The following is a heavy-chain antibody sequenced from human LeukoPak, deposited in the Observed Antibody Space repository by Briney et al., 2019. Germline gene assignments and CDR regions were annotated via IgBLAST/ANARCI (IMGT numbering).Heavy chain of an antibody. J-gene: IGHJ3*02. CDR3: ARDYYYGSGSYDTSDAFDI. V-gene: IGHV3-11*01. D-gene: IGHD3-10*01. Sequence: PGGSLRLSCAASGFTFSDYYMSWIRQAPGKGLEWVSYISSSGSTIYYADSVKGRFTISRDNAKNSLYLQMNSLRAEDTAVYYCARDYYYGSGSYDTSDAFDIWGQGTMVTVSS. CDR2: ISSSGSTI. CDR1: GFTFSDYY.